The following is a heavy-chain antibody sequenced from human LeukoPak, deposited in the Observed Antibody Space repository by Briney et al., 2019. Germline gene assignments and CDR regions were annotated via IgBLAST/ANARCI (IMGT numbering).Heavy chain of an antibody. CDR1: GYTFTSYG. D-gene: IGHD3-10*01. Sequence: ASVKVSCKASGYTFTSYGISWVRQAPGQGLEWMGWISAYNGNTNYAQKLQGRVTMTADTSTSTAYMELRSLRSDDTAVYYCARFGLSREYYYGSGSYYKDYYYGMDVWGQGTTVTVSS. V-gene: IGHV1-18*01. CDR3: ARFGLSREYYYGSGSYYKDYYYGMDV. CDR2: ISAYNGNT. J-gene: IGHJ6*02.